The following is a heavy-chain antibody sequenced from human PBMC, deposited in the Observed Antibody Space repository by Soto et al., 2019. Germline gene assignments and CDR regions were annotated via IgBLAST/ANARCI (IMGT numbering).Heavy chain of an antibody. CDR3: ASSLTEGYCTITGCYTRPLYGMDV. D-gene: IGHD2-2*02. Sequence: ASVKVSCKASGYTFSGYYIHWLRQAPGQGLEWMGWINPNSGGTNYAQKFQGRVTVTRDTPTSTAYMELSRLTSDDTAVYYCASSLTEGYCTITGCYTRPLYGMDVWGQGTTVTVSS. V-gene: IGHV1-2*02. CDR1: GYTFSGYY. CDR2: INPNSGGT. J-gene: IGHJ6*02.